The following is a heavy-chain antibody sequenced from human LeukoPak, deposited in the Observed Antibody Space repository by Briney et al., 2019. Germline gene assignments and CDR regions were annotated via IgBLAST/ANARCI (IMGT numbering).Heavy chain of an antibody. CDR1: GITFSTYS. D-gene: IGHD5-18*01. CDR2: ISSFSGTI. V-gene: IGHV3-48*01. Sequence: GGSLRLSCVASGITFSTYSMNWVRQAPGKGLEWVSYISSFSGTINYADSVKGRFTISRDNAKNSLYLQMNSLRAEDTAVYYCARQAMGFDYWGQGTLVTVSS. J-gene: IGHJ4*02. CDR3: ARQAMGFDY.